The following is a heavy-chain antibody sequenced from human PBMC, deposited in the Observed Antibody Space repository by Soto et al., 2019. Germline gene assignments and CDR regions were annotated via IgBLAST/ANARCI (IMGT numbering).Heavy chain of an antibody. V-gene: IGHV1-69*13. Sequence: SVKFSCKASGGTFSSYAISWVRQAPGQGLEWMGGIIPIFGTANYAQKFQGRVTITADESTSTAYMELSSLRSEDTAVYYCARESMVRGVIESYYYGMDVWGQGTTVTVSS. D-gene: IGHD3-10*01. CDR1: GGTFSSYA. J-gene: IGHJ6*02. CDR3: ARESMVRGVIESYYYGMDV. CDR2: IIPIFGTA.